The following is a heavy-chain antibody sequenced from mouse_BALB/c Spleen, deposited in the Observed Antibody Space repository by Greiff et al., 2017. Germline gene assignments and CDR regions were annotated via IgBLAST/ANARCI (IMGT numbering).Heavy chain of an antibody. V-gene: IGHV3-6*02. J-gene: IGHJ3*01. CDR2: ISYDGSN. D-gene: IGHD5-1*01. Sequence: EVKLMESGPGLVKPSQSLSLTCSVTGYSITSGYYWNWIRQFPGNKLEWMGYISYDGSNNYNPSLKNRISITRDTSKNQFFLKLNSVTTEDTATYYCARDRVREYLLFAYWGQGTLVTVSA. CDR1: GYSITSGYY. CDR3: ARDRVREYLLFAY.